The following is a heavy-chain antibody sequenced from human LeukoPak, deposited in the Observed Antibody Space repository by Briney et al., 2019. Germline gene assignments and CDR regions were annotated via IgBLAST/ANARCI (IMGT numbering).Heavy chain of an antibody. CDR3: ARLRIAVADT. Sequence: PSETLSLTCTVSGGSISSSSYYWGWIRQPPGKGLEWIGSIYYSGSTYYNPSLKSRVTISVDTSENQFSLKLSSVTAADTAVYYCARLRIAVADTWGQGTLVTVSS. D-gene: IGHD6-19*01. CDR2: IYYSGST. V-gene: IGHV4-39*01. CDR1: GGSISSSSYY. J-gene: IGHJ5*02.